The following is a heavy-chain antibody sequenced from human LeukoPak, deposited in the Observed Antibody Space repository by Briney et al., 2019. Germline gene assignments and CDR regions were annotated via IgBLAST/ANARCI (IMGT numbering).Heavy chain of an antibody. Sequence: GGSLRLSCAASGFTFSSYAMSWVRQAPGKGLEWVSAISGSGGSTYYADSVKGRFTISRDNSKNTLYLQMNSLRAEDTAVYYCAKDLVHSGWLRFDAFDIWGQGTMVTVSS. CDR2: ISGSGGST. J-gene: IGHJ3*02. V-gene: IGHV3-23*01. D-gene: IGHD5-12*01. CDR3: AKDLVHSGWLRFDAFDI. CDR1: GFTFSSYA.